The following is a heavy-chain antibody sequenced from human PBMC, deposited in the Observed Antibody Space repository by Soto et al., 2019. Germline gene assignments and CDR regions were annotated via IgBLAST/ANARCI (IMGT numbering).Heavy chain of an antibody. D-gene: IGHD3-10*01. J-gene: IGHJ4*02. CDR2: ISSSSSYI. CDR3: ARDGVDYRYYYGSGRGKGGFDY. CDR1: GFTFSSYS. Sequence: GSLRLSCAASGFTFSSYSMNWVRQAPGKGLEWVSSISSSSSYIYYADSVKGRFTISRDNAKNSLYLQMNSLRAEDTAVYYCARDGVDYRYYYGSGRGKGGFDYWGQGTLVTVSS. V-gene: IGHV3-21*01.